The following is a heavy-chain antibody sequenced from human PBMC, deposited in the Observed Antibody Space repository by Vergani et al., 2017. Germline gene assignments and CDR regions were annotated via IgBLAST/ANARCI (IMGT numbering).Heavy chain of an antibody. D-gene: IGHD6-13*01. J-gene: IGHJ6*02. CDR1: GYTFTSYG. V-gene: IGHV1-18*01. CDR2: IRAYNGNT. CDR3: AGDPQQQLAYYYYYYGMDV. Sequence: QVQLVQSGAEVKKPGASVKVSCKASGYTFTSYGISWVRQAPGQGLEWMGWIRAYNGNTNYAQKLQGRVTMTTDTSTSTAYMELRSLRSDDTAVYYCAGDPQQQLAYYYYYYGMDVWGQGTTVTVSS.